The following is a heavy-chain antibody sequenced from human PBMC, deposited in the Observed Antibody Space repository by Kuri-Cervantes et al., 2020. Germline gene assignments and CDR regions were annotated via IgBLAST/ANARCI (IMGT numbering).Heavy chain of an antibody. CDR3: AKDLAGSGWSFVDV. CDR2: IIPLFDTA. V-gene: IGHV1-69*05. CDR1: GGTFSSYA. J-gene: IGHJ6*04. Sequence: SVKVSCKASGGTFSSYAISWVRQAPGQGLEWMGGIIPLFDTANYAQKFQGRVTITTDESTSTAYMELSSLRSEDTAVYYCAKDLAGSGWSFVDVWGKGTTVTVSS. D-gene: IGHD6-19*01.